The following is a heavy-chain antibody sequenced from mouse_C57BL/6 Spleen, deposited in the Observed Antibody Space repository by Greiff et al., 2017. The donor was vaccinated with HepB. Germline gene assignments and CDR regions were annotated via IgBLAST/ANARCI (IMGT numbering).Heavy chain of an antibody. D-gene: IGHD2-4*01. Sequence: EVQLQQSGAELVRPGASVKLSCTASGFNIKDDYMHWVKQRPEQGLEWIGWIDPENGDTEYASKFQGKATITADTSSNTAYLQLSSLTSEDTAVYYCTPDDYDRFAYWGHGTLVTVSA. CDR2: IDPENGDT. CDR1: GFNIKDDY. V-gene: IGHV14-4*01. J-gene: IGHJ3*01. CDR3: TPDDYDRFAY.